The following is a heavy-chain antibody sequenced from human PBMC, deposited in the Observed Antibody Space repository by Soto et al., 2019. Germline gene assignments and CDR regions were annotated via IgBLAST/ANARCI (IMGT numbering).Heavy chain of an antibody. CDR2: ISAYNGNT. Sequence: QVQLVQSGAEVKKPGASVKVSCKASGYTFTSYGISWVRQAPGQGLEWMGWISAYNGNTNYAQKLQGRVTMTTDTSTSTAYMELRSLRSDDTAVYYCARDTTPPYYYGSSGSPGGAFDIWGQGTMVTVSS. CDR3: ARDTTPPYYYGSSGSPGGAFDI. V-gene: IGHV1-18*01. J-gene: IGHJ3*02. CDR1: GYTFTSYG. D-gene: IGHD3-22*01.